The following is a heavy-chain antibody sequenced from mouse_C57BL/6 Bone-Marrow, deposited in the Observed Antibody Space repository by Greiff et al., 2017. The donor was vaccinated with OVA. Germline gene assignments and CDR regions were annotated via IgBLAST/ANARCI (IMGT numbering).Heavy chain of an antibody. Sequence: EVQLVESGPGLVKPSQSLSLTCSVTGYSITSGYYWNWIRQFPGNKLEWMGYISYDGSNNYNPSLKNRISITRDTSNNQFFLKLNSVTTYDTATYYCAKPYYYGSRYFDVWGTGTTVTVSS. J-gene: IGHJ1*03. CDR1: GYSITSGYY. V-gene: IGHV3-6*01. D-gene: IGHD1-1*01. CDR2: ISYDGSN. CDR3: AKPYYYGSRYFDV.